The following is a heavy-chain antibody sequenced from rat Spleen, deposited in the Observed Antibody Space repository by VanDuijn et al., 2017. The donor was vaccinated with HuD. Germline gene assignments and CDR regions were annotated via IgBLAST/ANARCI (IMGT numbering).Heavy chain of an antibody. J-gene: IGHJ2*01. V-gene: IGHV6-6*01. Sequence: EVQVLESGGGLVQPGNSLKLSCATSGFTFSTAWMYWYRQFPEKRLEWVARIKGKPNNYATDYTESVKGRFTISRDDSKSSIYLQMNDLKEEDTAIYYCAVTIAPGIMNVWGQGVMVTVSS. CDR2: IKGKPNNYAT. CDR1: GFTFSTAW. CDR3: AVTIAPGIMNV. D-gene: IGHD1-2*01.